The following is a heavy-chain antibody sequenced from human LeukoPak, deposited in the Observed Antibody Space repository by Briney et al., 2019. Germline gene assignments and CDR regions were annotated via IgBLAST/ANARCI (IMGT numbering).Heavy chain of an antibody. CDR1: GGSISSSSYY. V-gene: IGHV4-39*01. D-gene: IGHD2-2*01. Sequence: SETLSLTCTVSGGSISSSSYYWGWSRQPPGKGLEWIGSIYYSGSTYYNPSLKSRVTISVDTSKNQFSLKLSSVTAADTAVYYCARDSSSTSCCSGGNYWGQGTLVTVSS. J-gene: IGHJ4*02. CDR2: IYYSGST. CDR3: ARDSSSTSCCSGGNY.